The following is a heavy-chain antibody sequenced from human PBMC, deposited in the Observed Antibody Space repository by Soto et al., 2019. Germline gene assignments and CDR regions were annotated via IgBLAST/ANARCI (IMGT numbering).Heavy chain of an antibody. D-gene: IGHD3-22*01. V-gene: IGHV3-23*01. CDR1: GFTFSSYA. Sequence: PGGSLRLSCAASGFTFSSYAMSWVRQAPGKGLEWVSAIGGSGGSTYYADSVKGRFTISRDNSKNTLFLQMNSPRAEDTAVYYCAKDPYYYDTSEMDVWGQGTTVTVSS. CDR2: IGGSGGST. J-gene: IGHJ6*02. CDR3: AKDPYYYDTSEMDV.